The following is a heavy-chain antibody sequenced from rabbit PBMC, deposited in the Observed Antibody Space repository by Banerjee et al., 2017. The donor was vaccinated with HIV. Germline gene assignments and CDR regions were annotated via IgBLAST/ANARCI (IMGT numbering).Heavy chain of an antibody. CDR1: GFDLSSYYD. CDR2: IYAGSSGGT. V-gene: IGHV1S45*01. Sequence: QEQLEESGGGLVKPEGSLTLTCKASGFDLSSYYDMCWVRQAPGKGLEWIACIYAGSSGGTYYASWAKGRFTISKTSSTTVTLQLNSLTAADTATYFCARGADYGVRGLYLWGPGTLVTVS. D-gene: IGHD2-1*01. J-gene: IGHJ4*01. CDR3: ARGADYGVRGLYL.